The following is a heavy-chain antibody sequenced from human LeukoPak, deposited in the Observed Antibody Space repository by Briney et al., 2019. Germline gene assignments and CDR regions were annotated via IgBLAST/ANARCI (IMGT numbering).Heavy chain of an antibody. CDR3: AKDLGYCGGGCYSFIDY. V-gene: IGHV3-33*06. CDR2: IWYDGSNK. D-gene: IGHD2-21*02. CDR1: GFTFSSYG. Sequence: GGSLRLSCAASGFTFSSYGMHWVRQAPGKGLEWVAVIWYDGSNKYYADSVKGRFTISRDNSKNTLYLQMNSLRAEDTAVYYCAKDLGYCGGGCYSFIDYWGQGTLVTVSS. J-gene: IGHJ4*02.